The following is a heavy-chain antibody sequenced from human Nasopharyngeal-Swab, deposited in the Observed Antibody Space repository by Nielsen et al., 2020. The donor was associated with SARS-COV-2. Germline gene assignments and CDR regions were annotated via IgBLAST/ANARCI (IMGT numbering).Heavy chain of an antibody. Sequence: GESLKISCAASEFTFSSYGMHWVRQDPGKGLEWVAFIRYDGSNKYYADSVKGRFTISRDNSKNTLYLQMNILRAEDTAVYYCAKDNRYSSSWYYYMDVWGKGTTVTVS. CDR2: IRYDGSNK. CDR3: AKDNRYSSSWYYYMDV. CDR1: EFTFSSYG. J-gene: IGHJ6*03. V-gene: IGHV3-30*02. D-gene: IGHD6-13*01.